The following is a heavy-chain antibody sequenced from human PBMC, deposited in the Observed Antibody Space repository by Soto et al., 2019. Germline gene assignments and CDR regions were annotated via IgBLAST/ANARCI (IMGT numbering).Heavy chain of an antibody. Sequence: QVQLQESGPGLVKPSETLSLTCTVSGGSVSSGSYYWSWIRQPPGKGLEWIGYIYYSGSTNYNPSLKSRVTISVDTSKNQVSLKLSSVTAADTAVYYCARESIYYGSGSYVDYWGQGTLVTVSS. J-gene: IGHJ4*02. CDR2: IYYSGST. CDR3: ARESIYYGSGSYVDY. CDR1: GGSVSSGSYY. D-gene: IGHD3-10*01. V-gene: IGHV4-61*01.